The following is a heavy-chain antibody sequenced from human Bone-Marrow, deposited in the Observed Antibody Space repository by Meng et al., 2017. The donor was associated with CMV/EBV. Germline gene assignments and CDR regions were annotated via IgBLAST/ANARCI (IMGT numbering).Heavy chain of an antibody. D-gene: IGHD5-12*01. CDR3: AAGGYSGYDSWFDP. V-gene: IGHV4-31*02. J-gene: IGHJ5*02. Sequence: SGGSISSGGYYWSWIRQHPGKGLEWIGHIYYSGSTYYNPSLKSRVTISVDTSKNQFSLKLSSVTAADTAVYYCAAGGYSGYDSWFDPWGQGTLVTVSS. CDR1: GGSISSGGYY. CDR2: IYYSGST.